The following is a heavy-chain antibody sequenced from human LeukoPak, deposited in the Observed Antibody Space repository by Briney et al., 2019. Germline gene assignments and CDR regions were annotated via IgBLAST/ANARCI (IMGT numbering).Heavy chain of an antibody. D-gene: IGHD2-2*01. V-gene: IGHV4-34*01. CDR1: GFTFSSYG. J-gene: IGHJ6*03. CDR2: INHSGST. CDR3: ARGVPAAMDYYYYYMDV. Sequence: PGGSLRLSCAASGFTFSSYGMHWVRQAPGKGLEWIGEINHSGSTNYNPSLKSRVTISVDTSKNQFSLKLSSVTAADTAVYYCARGVPAAMDYYYYYMDVWGKGTTVTVSS.